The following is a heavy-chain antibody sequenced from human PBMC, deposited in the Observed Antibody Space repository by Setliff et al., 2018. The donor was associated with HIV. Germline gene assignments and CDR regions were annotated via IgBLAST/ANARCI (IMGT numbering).Heavy chain of an antibody. CDR1: GPSMSYNY. CDR2: VHYSGGT. J-gene: IGHJ4*02. V-gene: IGHV4-59*01. CDR3: ASEKKAWSVSDSFYEY. D-gene: IGHD3-3*01. Sequence: SETLSLTCTVSGPSMSYNYWTWIRQSPGKGLEWIGYVHYSGGTRYNPSLKSRVTISVDTSKKKFSLKLTSMTATDTAVYYCASEKKAWSVSDSFYEYWGQGVPVTVSS.